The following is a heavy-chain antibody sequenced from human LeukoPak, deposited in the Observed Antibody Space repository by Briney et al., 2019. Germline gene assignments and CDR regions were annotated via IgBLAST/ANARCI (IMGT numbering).Heavy chain of an antibody. CDR1: GGSISSSSYY. V-gene: IGHV4-39*01. D-gene: IGHD1-26*01. J-gene: IGHJ3*02. CDR2: IYYSGST. Sequence: PSETLSLTCTVSGGSISSSSYYWGWIRQPPGKGLEWIGSIYYSGSTYYNPSLKSRVTISVDTSKNQFSLKLSSVTAADTAVYNCATTDIVGATNAFDIWGQGTMVTVSS. CDR3: ATTDIVGATNAFDI.